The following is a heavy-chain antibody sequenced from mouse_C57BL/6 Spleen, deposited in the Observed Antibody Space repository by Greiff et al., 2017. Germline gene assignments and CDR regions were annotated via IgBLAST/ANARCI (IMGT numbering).Heavy chain of an antibody. D-gene: IGHD2-1*01. CDR2: IYPRDGST. Sequence: VKLMESDAELVKPGASVKISCKVSGYTFTDHTIHWMKQRPEQGLEWIGYIYPRDGSTKYNEKFKGKATLTADKSSSTAYMQLNSLTSEDSAVYFCARAPSLLSYAMDYWGQGTSVTVSS. CDR1: GYTFTDHT. CDR3: ARAPSLLSYAMDY. V-gene: IGHV1-78*01. J-gene: IGHJ4*01.